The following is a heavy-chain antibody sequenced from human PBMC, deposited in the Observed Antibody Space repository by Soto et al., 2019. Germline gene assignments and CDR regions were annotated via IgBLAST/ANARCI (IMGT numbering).Heavy chain of an antibody. J-gene: IGHJ5*02. CDR3: VRTDRNPGYNWFDP. Sequence: QLQLQESGSGLVKPSQTLSLTCAVSGGSISSGDYSWSWIRQPPGKGLEWIGYIYHSGSTYYNPSLKSRVTISVERSTNQFSLKVNSVPAADTAVYYCVRTDRNPGYNWFDPWGQGTLVTVSS. CDR2: IYHSGST. V-gene: IGHV4-30-2*01. CDR1: GGSISSGDYS.